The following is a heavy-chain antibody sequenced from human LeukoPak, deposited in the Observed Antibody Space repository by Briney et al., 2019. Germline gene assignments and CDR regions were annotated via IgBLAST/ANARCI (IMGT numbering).Heavy chain of an antibody. D-gene: IGHD1-1*01. CDR2: IKQDGSEK. Sequence: TGGSLRLSCAASGFTFSGYWMTWVRQAPGKGLEWVANIKQDGSEKYYVDSVKGRFTISRDNAKNSLYLQMNRLRAEDTAVYYCPRGRGIYYLGQGTLFSVSS. J-gene: IGHJ4*02. V-gene: IGHV3-7*03. CDR1: GFTFSGYW. CDR3: PRGRGIYY.